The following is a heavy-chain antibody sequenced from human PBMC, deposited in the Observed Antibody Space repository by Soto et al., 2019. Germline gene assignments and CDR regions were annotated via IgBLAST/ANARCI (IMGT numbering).Heavy chain of an antibody. CDR1: GFSFSTYA. V-gene: IGHV3-23*01. J-gene: IGHJ5*02. CDR2: NSGNGDAT. D-gene: IGHD3-3*01. Sequence: EVQLLESGGGSVQPGGSLRLSCAGSGFSFSTYAMSWVRQAPGKGLEWISVNSGNGDATYYADSVKGRFTISRDNSKSTLYLQMSSLRAEDTAVYYCAKELSSWSGFGLGHWGQGTLVTVST. CDR3: AKELSSWSGFGLGH.